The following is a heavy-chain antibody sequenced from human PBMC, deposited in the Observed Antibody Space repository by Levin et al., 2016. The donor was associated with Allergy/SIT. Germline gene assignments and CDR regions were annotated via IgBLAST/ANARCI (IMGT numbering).Heavy chain of an antibody. CDR2: VYYSGST. D-gene: IGHD3-10*01. CDR1: GGSTSSYH. CDR3: ARVLRVRGIVGDAFDI. J-gene: IGHJ3*02. Sequence: SETLSLTCSVSGGSTSSYHWSWARQPPGKGLEWIGYVYYSGSTNYNPSLKSRVTISLDTSKSQFSLSLSSVTAADTAVYFCARVLRVRGIVGDAFDIWGQGTMVTVSS. V-gene: IGHV4-59*01.